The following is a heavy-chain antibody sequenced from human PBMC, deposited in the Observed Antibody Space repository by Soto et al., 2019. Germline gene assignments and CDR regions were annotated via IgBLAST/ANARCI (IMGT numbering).Heavy chain of an antibody. D-gene: IGHD3-9*01. Sequence: QVQLQESGPGLVKPSETLSLTCTVSGGSISSSYWSWIRQPPGKGLEWIGYIYYSGGTNYNPSLKSRVTMSVDTSKKKFSLMLNSVTAADTAVYYCARVYYDILTGYYYAMDVWGQGTTVTVSS. CDR3: ARVYYDILTGYYYAMDV. CDR1: GGSISSSY. CDR2: IYYSGGT. V-gene: IGHV4-59*01. J-gene: IGHJ6*02.